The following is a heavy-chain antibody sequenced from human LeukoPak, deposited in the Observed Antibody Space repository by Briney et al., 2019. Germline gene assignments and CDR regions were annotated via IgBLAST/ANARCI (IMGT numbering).Heavy chain of an antibody. Sequence: TSETLSLTCTVSGGSISSSSYYWGWIRQPPGKGLEWIGSIYYSGSTYYNPSLKSRVTISVDTSKNQFSLKLSSVTAADTAVYYCARGSSSPRRGDYYYYMDVWGKGTTVTVSS. V-gene: IGHV4-39*07. CDR1: GGSISSSSYY. CDR2: IYYSGST. J-gene: IGHJ6*03. CDR3: ARGSSSPRRGDYYYYMDV. D-gene: IGHD6-6*01.